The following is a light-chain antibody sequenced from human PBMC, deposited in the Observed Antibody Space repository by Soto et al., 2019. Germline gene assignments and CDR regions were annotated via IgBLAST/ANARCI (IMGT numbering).Light chain of an antibody. J-gene: IGLJ1*01. V-gene: IGLV2-11*01. CDR2: DVN. CDR3: CSYTGRYSFV. Sequence: QSALTQPRSVSGSPGQSVTISCTGTSSDVGGYDYVSWYQQHPGKAPKLIIYDVNERPSGVPDRFSGSKSGNTASLTISGLQGEDEADYYCCSYTGRYSFVFLTGTKLTVL. CDR1: SSDVGGYDY.